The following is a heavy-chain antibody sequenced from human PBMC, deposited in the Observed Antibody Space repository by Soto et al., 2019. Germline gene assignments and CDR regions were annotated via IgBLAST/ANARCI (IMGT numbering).Heavy chain of an antibody. V-gene: IGHV2-5*02. CDR2: IYWADDK. CDR3: AHRVLRTVFGLVTTTAIYFDF. D-gene: IGHD3-3*01. CDR1: GFSLTTSGVG. Sequence: QITLNESGPTQVKPRQTLTLTCTFSGFSLTTSGVGVGWIRQSPGKAPEWLALIYWADDKRYSPSLKSRLTITKDTSKNRVVLTMADLDPADTATYSCAHRVLRTVFGLVTTTAIYFDFWGQGTPVAVSS. J-gene: IGHJ4*02.